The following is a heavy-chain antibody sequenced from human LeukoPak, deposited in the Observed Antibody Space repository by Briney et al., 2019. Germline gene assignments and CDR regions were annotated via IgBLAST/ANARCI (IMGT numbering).Heavy chain of an antibody. D-gene: IGHD1-7*01. CDR1: GYTFTSYY. CDR3: ATPPITGTTLYYFDY. CDR2: INPSGGST. V-gene: IGHV1-46*01. Sequence: ASVKVSCKASGYTFTSYYMHWVRQAPGQGLEWMGIINPSGGSTSYAQKFQGRVTMTRDTSTSTVYMELSSLRSEDTAVYYCATPPITGTTLYYFDYWGQGTLVTVSS. J-gene: IGHJ4*02.